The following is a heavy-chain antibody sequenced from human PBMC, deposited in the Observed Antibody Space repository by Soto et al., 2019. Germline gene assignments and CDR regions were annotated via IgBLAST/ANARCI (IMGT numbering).Heavy chain of an antibody. D-gene: IGHD2-15*01. V-gene: IGHV5-51*01. CDR3: ARHVTGLYGGSNYYYGMDV. Sequence: PGESLKISCKGSGYSFTSYWIGWVRQMPGKGLEWMGIIYPGDSDTRYSPSFQGQVTISADKSISTAYLQWSSLKASDTAMYYCARHVTGLYGGSNYYYGMDVWGQGTTVTVSS. CDR1: GYSFTSYW. J-gene: IGHJ6*02. CDR2: IYPGDSDT.